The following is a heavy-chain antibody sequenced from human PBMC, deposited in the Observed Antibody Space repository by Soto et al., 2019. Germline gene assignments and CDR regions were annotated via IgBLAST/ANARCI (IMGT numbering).Heavy chain of an antibody. V-gene: IGHV4-61*01. J-gene: IGHJ6*02. D-gene: IGHD2-21*02. Sequence: LSLTCTVSGGSFSSGSYYWSWIRQPPGKGLEWIGYIYYSGSTNYNPSLKSRVTISVDTSKNQFSLKLSSVTAADTAVYYCARGELAYCGGDCYPGYYGMDVWGQGTTVTVS. CDR2: IYYSGST. CDR3: ARGELAYCGGDCYPGYYGMDV. CDR1: GGSFSSGSYY.